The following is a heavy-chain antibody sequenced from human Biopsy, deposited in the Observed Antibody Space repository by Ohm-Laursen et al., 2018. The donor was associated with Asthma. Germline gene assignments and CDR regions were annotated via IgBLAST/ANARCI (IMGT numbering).Heavy chain of an antibody. Sequence: SLRLSCAASGFTVSRDHMFWVRQAPGKGLEWVSVIYSGGTSHTADSVRGRFTISRDFSKNTLHLQMHSLRVEDTAVYYCARGDSSGWSHYYFDYWGRGTLVTVSS. J-gene: IGHJ4*02. D-gene: IGHD6-19*01. CDR3: ARGDSSGWSHYYFDY. V-gene: IGHV3-53*01. CDR1: GFTVSRDH. CDR2: IYSGGTS.